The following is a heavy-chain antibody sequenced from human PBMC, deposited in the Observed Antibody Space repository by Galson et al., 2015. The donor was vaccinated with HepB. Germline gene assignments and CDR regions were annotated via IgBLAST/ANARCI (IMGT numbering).Heavy chain of an antibody. CDR3: VWSGRYCSSTSCYSYYYYYMDV. V-gene: IGHV1-3*01. CDR2: INAGNGNT. CDR1: GYTFTSYA. J-gene: IGHJ6*03. D-gene: IGHD2-2*01. Sequence: SVKVSCKASGYTFTSYAMHWVRQAPGQRLEWMGWINAGNGNTKYSQKFQGRVTITSDTSASTAYMELSSPRSEDTAVYYCVWSGRYCSSTSCYSYYYYYMDVLVKGTTVTVSS.